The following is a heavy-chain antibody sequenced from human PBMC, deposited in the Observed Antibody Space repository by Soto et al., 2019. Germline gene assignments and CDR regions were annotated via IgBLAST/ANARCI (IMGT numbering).Heavy chain of an antibody. Sequence: QVQLVQSGAEVKKPGSSVTVSCKDSGGTFSSYAISWVRQAPGQGLEWMGGIIPIFGTANYAQKFQGRVTITADKSTSTAYMELSSLRSEYTAVYYCARAGHSSGWTPVDYGGQGTLVTVSS. CDR3: ARAGHSSGWTPVDY. CDR2: IIPIFGTA. V-gene: IGHV1-69*06. D-gene: IGHD6-19*01. J-gene: IGHJ4*02. CDR1: GGTFSSYA.